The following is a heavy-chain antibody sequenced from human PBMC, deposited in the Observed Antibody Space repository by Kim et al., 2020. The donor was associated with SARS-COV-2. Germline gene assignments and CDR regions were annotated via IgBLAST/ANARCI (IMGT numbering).Heavy chain of an antibody. Sequence: GGSLRLSCAASGFTFSSYSMNWVRQAPGKGLEWVSSISSSSSYIYYADSVKGRFTISRDNAKNSLYLQMNSLRAEDTAVYYCARVLYYDFWSGYQIPGDYYYYGMDVWGQGTTVTVSS. D-gene: IGHD3-3*01. V-gene: IGHV3-21*01. J-gene: IGHJ6*02. CDR3: ARVLYYDFWSGYQIPGDYYYYGMDV. CDR1: GFTFSSYS. CDR2: ISSSSSYI.